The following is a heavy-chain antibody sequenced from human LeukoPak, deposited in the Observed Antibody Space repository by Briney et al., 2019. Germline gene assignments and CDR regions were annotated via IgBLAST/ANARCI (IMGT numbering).Heavy chain of an antibody. J-gene: IGHJ4*02. CDR3: AKSQVTGWYDFDY. CDR1: GFTFSSYG. CDR2: IRSDGSDK. V-gene: IGHV3-30*02. D-gene: IGHD6-19*01. Sequence: QPGGSLRLSCAASGFTFSSYGMNWVCQAPGKGLEWVASIRSDGSDKKYADSVKGQFTISRDNSKSTLNLQMNSLRPEDTAVYYCAKSQVTGWYDFDYWGQGTLVIVSS.